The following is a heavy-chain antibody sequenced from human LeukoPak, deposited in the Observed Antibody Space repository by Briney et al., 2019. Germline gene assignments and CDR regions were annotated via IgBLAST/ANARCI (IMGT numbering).Heavy chain of an antibody. D-gene: IGHD2-2*01. Sequence: GGSLRLSCAASGFTFSSYGMHWVRQAPGKGLEWVAVISYDGSNKYYADSVKGRFTISRDNSKNTLYLQMNSLRAEDTAVYYCAKDISGYCSSTSCYANYYYGMDVWGQGTTVTVSS. J-gene: IGHJ6*02. CDR2: ISYDGSNK. CDR3: AKDISGYCSSTSCYANYYYGMDV. CDR1: GFTFSSYG. V-gene: IGHV3-30*18.